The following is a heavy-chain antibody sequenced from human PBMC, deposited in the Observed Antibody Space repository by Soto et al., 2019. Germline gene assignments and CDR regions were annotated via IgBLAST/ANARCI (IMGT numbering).Heavy chain of an antibody. D-gene: IGHD3-10*01. CDR3: ALSSGKLLWLGEPFSGSGFDP. CDR1: GVSITSGTYY. V-gene: IGHV4-39*01. J-gene: IGHJ5*02. Sequence: SETLSLTCTVSGVSITSGTYYWGWIRQPPGKGLEWIGTIYYTGSTYYDPSLKSRVTISVDTSKNQFSLKLTSVTAADTAVYYCALSSGKLLWLGEPFSGSGFDPWRQGTLVTVSS. CDR2: IYYTGST.